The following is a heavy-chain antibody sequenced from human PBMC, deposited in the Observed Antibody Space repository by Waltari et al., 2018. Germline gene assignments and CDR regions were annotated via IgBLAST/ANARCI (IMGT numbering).Heavy chain of an antibody. CDR1: GYIFINYY. CDR3: VRDRTTMAARPGDY. J-gene: IGHJ4*02. V-gene: IGHV1-2*02. CDR2: VNPDTGNE. D-gene: IGHD6-6*01. Sequence: QVVLVQSGAEVKKPGASVKVSCKASGYIFINYYLHWVRQAPGQGPEWMGWVNPDTGNESYAHNFRGRVTMTWDTSINTAFMDLSDLKSDDTAVYYCVRDRTTMAARPGDYWGQGTLVTVSS.